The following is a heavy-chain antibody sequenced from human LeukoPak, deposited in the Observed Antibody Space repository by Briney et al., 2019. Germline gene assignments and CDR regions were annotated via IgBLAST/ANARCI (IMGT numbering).Heavy chain of an antibody. CDR3: ARTNSYGYSGYFDY. CDR2: ISIYNGNT. Sequence: GGSLRLSCAASGFTFTSYGISWVRQAPGQGLEWMGWISIYNGNTNYAQKLQGRVTMTTDTSTSTAYMELRSLRSDDTAVYYCARTNSYGYSGYFDYWGQGTLVTVSS. V-gene: IGHV1-18*01. D-gene: IGHD5-18*01. CDR1: GFTFTSYG. J-gene: IGHJ4*02.